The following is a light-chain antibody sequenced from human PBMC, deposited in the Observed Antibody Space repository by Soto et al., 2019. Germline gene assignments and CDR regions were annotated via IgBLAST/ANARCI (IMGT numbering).Light chain of an antibody. J-gene: IGKJ4*01. CDR1: QSVVIW. CDR2: KAS. V-gene: IGKV1-5*03. Sequence: DIQMTQSPSTLSASVGDRVTITCRASQSVVIWLAWYQQKPGKAPKLLIYKASNLESGVPSRFSGSGSGTEFTLIISSLQPDDSATYYCQQYISYPLTFGGGTKVEIK. CDR3: QQYISYPLT.